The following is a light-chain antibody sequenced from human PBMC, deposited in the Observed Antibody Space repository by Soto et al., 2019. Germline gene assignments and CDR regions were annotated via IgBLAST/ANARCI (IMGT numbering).Light chain of an antibody. J-gene: IGKJ5*01. CDR1: QSVSSSY. Sequence: ESVLIPFLGVPSLSQGERATLSCRASQSVSSSYLAWYQQKPGQAPRLLIYGASSRATGIPDRFSGSGSGTDFTLTISRLEPEDFAVYYCQQYGSSPSITFGQGTRLEIK. V-gene: IGKV3-20*01. CDR2: GAS. CDR3: QQYGSSPSIT.